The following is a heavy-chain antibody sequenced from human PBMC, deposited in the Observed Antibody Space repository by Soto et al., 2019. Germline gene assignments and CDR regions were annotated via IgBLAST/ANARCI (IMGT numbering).Heavy chain of an antibody. Sequence: QVQLQESGPGLVKPSQTLSLTCTVSGGSISSGGYYWSWIRQHPGKGLEWIGYIYYSGSTYYNPSLKSRVTISVDTSKNQFSLKLSSVTAADMAVYYCAGTTETYYYYGMDVWGQGTTVTVSS. CDR2: IYYSGST. CDR1: GGSISSGGYY. CDR3: AGTTETYYYYGMDV. D-gene: IGHD1-7*01. V-gene: IGHV4-31*03. J-gene: IGHJ6*02.